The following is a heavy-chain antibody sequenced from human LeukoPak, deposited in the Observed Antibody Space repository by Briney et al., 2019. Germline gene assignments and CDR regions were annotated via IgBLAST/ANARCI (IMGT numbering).Heavy chain of an antibody. CDR2: IYTSGST. CDR1: GGSISSGSYY. V-gene: IGHV4-61*02. CDR3: ARNLDCGGDCFNDAFDI. J-gene: IGHJ3*02. Sequence: SETLSLTCTVSGGSISSGSYYWSWIRQPAGKGLEWIGRIYTSGSTNYNPSLKSRVTISVDTSKNQFSLKLSSVTAADTAVYYCARNLDCGGDCFNDAFDIWGRGTMVTVS. D-gene: IGHD2-21*01.